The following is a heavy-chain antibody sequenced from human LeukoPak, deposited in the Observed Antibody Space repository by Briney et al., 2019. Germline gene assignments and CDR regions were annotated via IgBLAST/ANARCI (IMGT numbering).Heavy chain of an antibody. D-gene: IGHD3-3*01. V-gene: IGHV3-48*03. J-gene: IGHJ4*02. CDR2: ISSSGDII. CDR1: GFTFSSYD. CDR3: ASGSLEYYFDY. Sequence: GGSLRLSCAASGFTFSSYDMNWVRQAPGKGLEWVSYISSSGDIIYYPDSVKGRFTISRDNAKNSLYLQMNSPRAEDTAVYYCASGSLEYYFDYWGQGILVTVSS.